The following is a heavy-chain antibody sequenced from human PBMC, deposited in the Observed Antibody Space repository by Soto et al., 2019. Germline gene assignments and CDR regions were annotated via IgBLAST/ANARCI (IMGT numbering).Heavy chain of an antibody. V-gene: IGHV4-30-4*01. CDR2: IYYSGST. J-gene: IGHJ5*02. CDR1: GFSISSGYYY. CDR3: ARYYDILTDASWFDP. Sequence: SETLSLTCTFSGFSISSGYYYWSWISQPPGKGLEWIGYIYYSGSTYYNPSLKSRVTISVDTSKNQFSLKLSSVTAADTAVYYCARYYDILTDASWFDPWGQGTLVTVSS. D-gene: IGHD3-9*01.